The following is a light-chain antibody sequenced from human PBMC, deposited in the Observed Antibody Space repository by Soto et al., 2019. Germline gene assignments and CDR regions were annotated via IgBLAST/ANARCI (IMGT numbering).Light chain of an antibody. CDR2: AAS. Sequence: EVVLTQSPGTLSLSPGERATLSCRASQSFSSTHIAWYQQKPGQAPRLLIYAASSRATGIPDRFSGSASGTDITLTISRLEPEDFAVYYCQHYGRSSYTFGQGTKLEIK. CDR1: QSFSSTH. V-gene: IGKV3-20*01. CDR3: QHYGRSSYT. J-gene: IGKJ2*01.